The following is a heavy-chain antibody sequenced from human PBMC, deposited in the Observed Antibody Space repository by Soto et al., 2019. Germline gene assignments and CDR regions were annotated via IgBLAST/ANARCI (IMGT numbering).Heavy chain of an antibody. CDR2: IYYRGNA. D-gene: IGHD2-21*01. V-gene: IGHV4-39*01. CDR3: AKVIRVISRYYFDY. CDR1: DDSINSDKYY. Sequence: PSETLSLTCSVSDDSINSDKYYWGWIRQPPGKGLEWIGSIYYRGNAYYNPSLQTRVTISLDKSKSQFSLKLNSVTAADSAVYYCAKVIRVISRYYFDYWGQGTLVTVSS. J-gene: IGHJ4*02.